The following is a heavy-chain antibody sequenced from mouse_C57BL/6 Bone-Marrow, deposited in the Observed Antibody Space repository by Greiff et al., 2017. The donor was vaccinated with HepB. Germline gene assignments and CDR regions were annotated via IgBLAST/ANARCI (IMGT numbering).Heavy chain of an antibody. D-gene: IGHD1-1*01. Sequence: QVQLQQSGAELVKPGASVKISCKASGYAFSSYWMNWVKQRPGKGLEWIGQIYPGDGDTNYNGKFKGKATLTADKSSSTAYMQLISLTSEDSAVFFCARRPITVGARYYAMDYWGQGTSVTVSS. J-gene: IGHJ4*01. V-gene: IGHV1-80*01. CDR2: IYPGDGDT. CDR1: GYAFSSYW. CDR3: ARRPITVGARYYAMDY.